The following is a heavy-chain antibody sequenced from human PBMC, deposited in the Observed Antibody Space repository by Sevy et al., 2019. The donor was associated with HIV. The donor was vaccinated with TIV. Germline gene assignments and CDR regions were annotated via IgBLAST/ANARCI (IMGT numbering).Heavy chain of an antibody. CDR2: ISYDGSNK. V-gene: IGHV3-30-3*01. CDR3: ARDVTYCSGGSCYSSTVAGLAVY. Sequence: GGSLRLSCAASGFTFSSYAMHWVRQAPGKGLEWVAVISYDGSNKYYADSVKGRFTISRDNSKNTLYLQMNSLRAEDTAVYYCARDVTYCSGGSCYSSTVAGLAVYWGQGTLVTVSS. D-gene: IGHD2-15*01. J-gene: IGHJ4*02. CDR1: GFTFSSYA.